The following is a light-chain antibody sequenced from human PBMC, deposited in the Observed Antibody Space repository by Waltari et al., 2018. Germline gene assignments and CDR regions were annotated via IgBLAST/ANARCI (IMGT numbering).Light chain of an antibody. J-gene: IGKJ2*01. CDR2: DAS. CDR3: QQYNNWPLYT. V-gene: IGKV3-15*01. Sequence: EAMMTQSPATLSASPGDTATLSCTPCPRAQNKVAWFPQKPGQAPRPLIYDASTRATGVPARFSGSGSGTEFTLTISSLQTEDFAVYYCQQYNNWPLYTFGQGTKL. CDR1: PRAQNK.